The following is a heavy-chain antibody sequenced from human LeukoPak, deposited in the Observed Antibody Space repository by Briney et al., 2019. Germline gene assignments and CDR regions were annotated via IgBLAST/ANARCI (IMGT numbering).Heavy chain of an antibody. J-gene: IGHJ5*02. D-gene: IGHD6-13*01. CDR3: AREPIAAAGGWFDP. CDR2: ISAYNGNT. Sequence: ASVKVSYKASGYTFTSYGISWVRQAPGQGLEWMGWISAYNGNTNYAQKLQGRVTMTTDTSTSTAYMELRSLRSDDTAVYYCAREPIAAAGGWFDPWGQGTLVTVSS. V-gene: IGHV1-18*01. CDR1: GYTFTSYG.